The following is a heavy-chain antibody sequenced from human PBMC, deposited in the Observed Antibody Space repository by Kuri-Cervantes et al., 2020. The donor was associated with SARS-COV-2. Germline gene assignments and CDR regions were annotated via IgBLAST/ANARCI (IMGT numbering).Heavy chain of an antibody. CDR2: ISSDGSNK. V-gene: IGHV3-30*04. Sequence: GGSLRLSCAASGFTFNTCAMHWFRQAPGKGLEWVAMISSDGSNKNYADSVKGRFTISRDNSKNTLYLQINSLRTEDTAVFYCARARVGVFDFWGQGAMVTVSS. CDR3: ARARVGVFDF. CDR1: GFTFNTCA. J-gene: IGHJ4*02. D-gene: IGHD2-21*01.